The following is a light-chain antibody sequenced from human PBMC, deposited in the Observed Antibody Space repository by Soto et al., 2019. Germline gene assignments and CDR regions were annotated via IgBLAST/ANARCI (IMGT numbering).Light chain of an antibody. V-gene: IGKV3-11*01. CDR1: QSVSRY. CDR2: DTS. CDR3: QQRSNWPPT. Sequence: EIVLTQSPATLSLSPWERATLSCRASQSVSRYLAWYQQKPGQAPRLLISDTSNRATGIPARFSGSGSGTDFTLTISSLEPEDFAVYFCQQRSNWPPTFGQGTKVDIK. J-gene: IGKJ1*01.